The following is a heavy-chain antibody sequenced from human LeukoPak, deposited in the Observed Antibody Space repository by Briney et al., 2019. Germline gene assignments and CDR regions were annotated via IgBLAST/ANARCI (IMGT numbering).Heavy chain of an antibody. CDR2: ISGSDGST. CDR3: AKDVEHIHNYYYYYMDV. CDR1: GFTFSDYA. J-gene: IGHJ6*03. D-gene: IGHD5-24*01. V-gene: IGHV3-23*01. Sequence: GGSLRLSCAASGFTFSDYAMSWVRQAPGKGLEWVSAISGSDGSTYYADSVKGRFTISRDNSKNTLYLQMNSLRAEDTAVYYCAKDVEHIHNYYYYYMDVWGKGTTVTVSS.